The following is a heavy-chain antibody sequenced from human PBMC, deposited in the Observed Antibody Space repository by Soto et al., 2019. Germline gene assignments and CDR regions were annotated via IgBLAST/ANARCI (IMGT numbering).Heavy chain of an antibody. J-gene: IGHJ5*02. Sequence: GESLKISCKGSGYSFTSYWIGWVRQMPGKGLEWMGIIYPGDSDTRYSPSFLGQVTISADKSISTAYLQWSSLKASDTAMYYCARSVGYCSGGSCYPALGWFDPWGQGTLVTVPQ. CDR2: IYPGDSDT. D-gene: IGHD2-15*01. CDR3: ARSVGYCSGGSCYPALGWFDP. V-gene: IGHV5-51*01. CDR1: GYSFTSYW.